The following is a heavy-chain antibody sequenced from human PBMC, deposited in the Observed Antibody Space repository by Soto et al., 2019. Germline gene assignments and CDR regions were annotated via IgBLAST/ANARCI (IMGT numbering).Heavy chain of an antibody. Sequence: QVQLQESGPGLVKPSQTLSLTCTVSGGSISSGGYYWSWIRQHPGKGLEWIGYIYYSGSTYYKPTLASRVTISVDTSKKQSSLKLSSVTAAGTAVYICARVCGGDCHNGMDVWGQGTTVTVSS. D-gene: IGHD2-21*02. J-gene: IGHJ6*02. CDR2: IYYSGST. CDR3: ARVCGGDCHNGMDV. V-gene: IGHV4-31*03. CDR1: GGSISSGGYY.